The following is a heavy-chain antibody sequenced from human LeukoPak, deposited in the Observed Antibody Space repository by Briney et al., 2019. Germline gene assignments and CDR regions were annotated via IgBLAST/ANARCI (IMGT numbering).Heavy chain of an antibody. CDR3: ARDYDSSGYRYYYYGMDV. Sequence: ASVKVSCKASGGTFSSYAISWVRQAPGQGLEWMGRIIPILGIANYAQKFQGRVTITADKSTSTGYMELRSLRSEDTAVYYCARDYDSSGYRYYYYGMDVWGQGTTVTVSS. D-gene: IGHD3-22*01. CDR1: GGTFSSYA. V-gene: IGHV1-69*04. J-gene: IGHJ6*02. CDR2: IIPILGIA.